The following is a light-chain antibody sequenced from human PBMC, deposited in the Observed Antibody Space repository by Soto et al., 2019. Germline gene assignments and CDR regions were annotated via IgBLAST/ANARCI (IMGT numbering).Light chain of an antibody. CDR1: QGIRND. J-gene: IGKJ4*01. CDR3: LQDYTYPLT. CDR2: AAS. Sequence: AIQMTQSPSSLSASVGDRVTITCRASQGIRNDLGWYQQKPGKAPKLLMYAASSLQSGVPSRFSGSGSGTDFTLTISSLQPEDVATYYCLQDYTYPLTFGGGTKVAIK. V-gene: IGKV1-6*01.